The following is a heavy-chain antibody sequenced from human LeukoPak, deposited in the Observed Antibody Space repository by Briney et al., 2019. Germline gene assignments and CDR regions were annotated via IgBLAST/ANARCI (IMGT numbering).Heavy chain of an antibody. D-gene: IGHD3-9*01. CDR1: GFTFSSYG. Sequence: PGGSLRLSCAASGFTFSSYGMHWVRQAPGKGLEWVAFIRYDGSNKYYADSVKGRFTISRDNSKNTLYLQMNSLRAEDTAVYYCAETGGILTGYYYDAFDIWGQGTMVTVSS. J-gene: IGHJ3*02. CDR3: AETGGILTGYYYDAFDI. CDR2: IRYDGSNK. V-gene: IGHV3-30*02.